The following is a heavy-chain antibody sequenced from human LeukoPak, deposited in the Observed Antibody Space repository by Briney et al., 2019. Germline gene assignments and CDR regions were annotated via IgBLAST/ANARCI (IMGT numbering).Heavy chain of an antibody. CDR1: GFTFSSYS. D-gene: IGHD4-17*01. Sequence: KLGGSLRLSCAASGFTFSSYSMNWVRQAPGKGLEWVSSISSSSSYIYYADSVKGRFTISRDNAKNSLYLQMNSLRAEDTAVYYCARESTVTTVDYWGQGTLVTVSS. J-gene: IGHJ4*02. CDR2: ISSSSSYI. V-gene: IGHV3-21*01. CDR3: ARESTVTTVDY.